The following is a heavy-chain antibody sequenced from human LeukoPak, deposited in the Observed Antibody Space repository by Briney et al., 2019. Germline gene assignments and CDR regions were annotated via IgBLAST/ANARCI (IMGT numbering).Heavy chain of an antibody. J-gene: IGHJ6*02. CDR3: ARALNYYYYGMDV. CDR1: GFTFSSSV. V-gene: IGHV3-33*01. Sequence: HPGRSLRLSCAASGFTFSSSVMHWVRQAPGKGLEWVAVIWYDGSSKYFADSVKGRFTISRDNSKNTLYLQMNSLRAEDTAVYFCARALNYYYYGMDVWGQGTTVTVSS. CDR2: IWYDGSSK.